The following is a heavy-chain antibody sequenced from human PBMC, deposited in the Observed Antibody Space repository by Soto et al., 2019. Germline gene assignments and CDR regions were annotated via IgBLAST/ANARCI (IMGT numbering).Heavy chain of an antibody. CDR2: IYHSGST. V-gene: IGHV4-38-2*01. CDR1: SGDY. Sequence: SSETLSLTCAVTSGDYWGWIRQPPGKGLEWIGTIYHSGSTYYNPSLKSRLPISVDMSKNQLSLTLTSVTAADTAVYYCARTRGSLRDAFDIWGQGTMVTVSS. J-gene: IGHJ3*02. CDR3: ARTRGSLRDAFDI. D-gene: IGHD3-10*01.